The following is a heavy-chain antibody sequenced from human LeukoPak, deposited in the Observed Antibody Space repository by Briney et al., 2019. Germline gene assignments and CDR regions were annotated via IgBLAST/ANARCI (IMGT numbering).Heavy chain of an antibody. CDR1: GFPFSGDW. V-gene: IGHV3-7*03. CDR3: AKSCNSGNCYYNY. D-gene: IGHD2/OR15-2a*01. J-gene: IGHJ4*02. Sequence: GGSLRLSCAASGFPFSGDWMTWVRQAPGKGLQWVASIKGDGRGKYYVDSVKGRFTVSRDNAKKSLYLQMNSLRADDTAIYYCAKSCNSGNCYYNYWGQGTLVTVSS. CDR2: IKGDGRGK.